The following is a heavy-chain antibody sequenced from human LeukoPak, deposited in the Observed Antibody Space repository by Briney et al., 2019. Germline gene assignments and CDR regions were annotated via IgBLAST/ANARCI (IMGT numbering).Heavy chain of an antibody. CDR2: ISHDGSNT. CDR1: GFTFSRSA. CDR3: AKEMKPWMHFDY. J-gene: IGHJ4*02. V-gene: IGHV3-30*18. D-gene: IGHD5-12*01. Sequence: PRRSLRLSCAASGFTFSRSAVHWVRQAPGKGLEWVAVISHDGSNTDYTDSVKGRFTISRDNSKNTLYLQMNSLRAEDTAVYYCAKEMKPWMHFDYWGQGTLVTVSS.